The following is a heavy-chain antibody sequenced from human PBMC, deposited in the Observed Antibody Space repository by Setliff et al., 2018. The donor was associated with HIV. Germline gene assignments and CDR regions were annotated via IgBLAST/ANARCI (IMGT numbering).Heavy chain of an antibody. Sequence: ASVKVSCKASGYTLSSYDINWVRQATGQGLEWMGWMNPNSGNTGYAQKFQGRVTMTRDTSISTAYMELSNLKFEDTAVYYCARVNYDATGYYYYYYMDVWGKGTTVTVSS. CDR1: GYTLSSYD. CDR2: MNPNSGNT. J-gene: IGHJ6*03. D-gene: IGHD3-22*01. V-gene: IGHV1-8*02. CDR3: ARVNYDATGYYYYYYMDV.